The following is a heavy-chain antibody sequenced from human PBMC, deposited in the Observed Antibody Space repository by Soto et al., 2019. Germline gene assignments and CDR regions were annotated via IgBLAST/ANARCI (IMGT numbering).Heavy chain of an antibody. CDR1: GYTFTSYG. J-gene: IGHJ3*02. D-gene: IGHD3-3*01. Sequence: ASVKVSCKASGYTFTSYGISWVRQAPGQGLEWMGWISAYNGNTNYAQKLQGRVTMTTDTSTSTAYMELRSLRSDDTAVYYCARDPKSVGAIFGVVTIIFDIWGQGTMVTVSS. CDR3: ARDPKSVGAIFGVVTIIFDI. CDR2: ISAYNGNT. V-gene: IGHV1-18*01.